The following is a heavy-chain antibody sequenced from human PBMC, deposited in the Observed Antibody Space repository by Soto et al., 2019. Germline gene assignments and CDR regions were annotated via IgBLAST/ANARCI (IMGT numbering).Heavy chain of an antibody. CDR1: GYTFTSYG. D-gene: IGHD3-10*01. V-gene: IGHV1-18*01. CDR2: ISAYNGNT. J-gene: IGHJ6*02. Sequence: QVQLVQSGAEVKKPGASVKVSCKASGYTFTSYGISWVRQAPGQGLEWRGWISAYNGNTNYAQKLQGRVTMTTDTSTSTAYMELRSLRSDDTAVYYCARVNYYASGSYYYYHMDVWGQGTTVTVSS. CDR3: ARVNYYASGSYYYYHMDV.